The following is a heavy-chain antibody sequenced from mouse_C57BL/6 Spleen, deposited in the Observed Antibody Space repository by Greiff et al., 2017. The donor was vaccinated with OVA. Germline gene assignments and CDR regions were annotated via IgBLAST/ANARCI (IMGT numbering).Heavy chain of an antibody. V-gene: IGHV6-3*01. D-gene: IGHD1-2*01. Sequence: VQLKQSGGGLVQPGGSMKLSCVASGFTFSNYWMNWVRQSPEKGLEWVAQIRLKSDNYATHYAESVKGRFTISRDDTKSSVYLQMNNLRAEDTGIYYCTGQYYGLYAMDYWGQGTSVTVSS. J-gene: IGHJ4*01. CDR2: IRLKSDNYAT. CDR3: TGQYYGLYAMDY. CDR1: GFTFSNYW.